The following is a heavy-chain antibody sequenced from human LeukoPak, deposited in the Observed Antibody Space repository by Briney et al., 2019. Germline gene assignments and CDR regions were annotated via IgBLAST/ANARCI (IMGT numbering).Heavy chain of an antibody. CDR1: GFTFSSYS. Sequence: GGSPRLSCAASGFTFSSYSLNWVRQAPGKGLEWVSFISSSSITIYYADSVKGRFTISRDNAEKSLYLQMNSLRAEDTAVYYCARDRGGSYSAIDYWGQGTLVTVSS. CDR3: ARDRGGSYSAIDY. CDR2: ISSSSITI. V-gene: IGHV3-48*04. D-gene: IGHD2-15*01. J-gene: IGHJ4*02.